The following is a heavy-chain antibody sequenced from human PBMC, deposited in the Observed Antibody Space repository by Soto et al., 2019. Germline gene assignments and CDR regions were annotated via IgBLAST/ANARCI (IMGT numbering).Heavy chain of an antibody. D-gene: IGHD3-3*01. CDR1: GYPVTAYY. V-gene: IGHV1-2*02. CDR3: ARGGGVGVAGSAAFYM. Sequence: QLHLVQSGAVVKKPGASVTVSCSASGYPVTAYYMHWVRQAPGRGLEWMGGINPATGAAKYTQTFQGRVTMTRETSTSTVFMELSGLTSEDTAVFYCARGGGVGVAGSAAFYMWGQGTLVTVSS. J-gene: IGHJ3*02. CDR2: INPATGAA.